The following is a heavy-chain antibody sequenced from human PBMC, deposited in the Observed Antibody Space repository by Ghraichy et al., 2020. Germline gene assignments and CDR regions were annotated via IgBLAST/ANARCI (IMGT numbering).Heavy chain of an antibody. CDR3: AHSPCSGGSCYSWWFDP. J-gene: IGHJ5*02. Sequence: SGPTLVKPTQTLTLTCTFSGFSLSTSGVGVGWIRQPPGKALEWLALIYWDDDKRYSPSLKSRLTITKDTSKNQVVLTMTNMDPVDTATYYCAHSPCSGGSCYSWWFDPWGQGTLVTVSS. CDR1: GFSLSTSGVG. D-gene: IGHD2-15*01. CDR2: IYWDDDK. V-gene: IGHV2-5*02.